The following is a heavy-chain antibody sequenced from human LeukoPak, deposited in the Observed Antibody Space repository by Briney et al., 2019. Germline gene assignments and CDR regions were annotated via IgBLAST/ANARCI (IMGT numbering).Heavy chain of an antibody. CDR1: GFTFSNYW. Sequence: GGSLRLSCAASGFTFSNYWVAWVRQAPGKGLEWVANIKQDGSEEYYVDSVKGRFTISRDNARNSLYLQMNSLRAEDTAVYYCAVEWELRTFDYWGQGTLVTVSS. V-gene: IGHV3-7*01. CDR3: AVEWELRTFDY. CDR2: IKQDGSEE. D-gene: IGHD4-23*01. J-gene: IGHJ4*02.